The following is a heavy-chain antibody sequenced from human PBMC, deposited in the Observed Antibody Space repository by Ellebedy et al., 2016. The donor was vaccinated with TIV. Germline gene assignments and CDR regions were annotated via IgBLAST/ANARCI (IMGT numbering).Heavy chain of an antibody. Sequence: PGGSLRLSCAASGLTFSSHAMSWVRKAPGKGLEWVSSITESGGNTYYADSVKGRFTIARDNSTDTLFLQMNSLRAEDKSIYFYAGDSGRRRRWDNDYWGQGTLVTVSS. CDR2: ITESGGNT. CDR3: AGDSGRRRRWDNDY. J-gene: IGHJ4*02. D-gene: IGHD3-10*01. V-gene: IGHV3-23*01. CDR1: GLTFSSHA.